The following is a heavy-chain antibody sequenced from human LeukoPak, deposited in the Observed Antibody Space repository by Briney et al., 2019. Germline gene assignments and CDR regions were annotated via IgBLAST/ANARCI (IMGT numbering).Heavy chain of an antibody. D-gene: IGHD3-10*01. V-gene: IGHV3-74*01. J-gene: IGHJ5*02. CDR2: INSDGSST. CDR3: GRGPSNYYGSDIDT. CDR1: GFTFSGYW. Sequence: GGSLRLSCAGSGFTFSGYWMHWVRQAPGKGLEWVSRINSDGSSTSYADSVKGRFTISRDNAKNTLHLQMYSLRAEDTAVYSCGRGPSNYYGSDIDTWGQGTLVTVSS.